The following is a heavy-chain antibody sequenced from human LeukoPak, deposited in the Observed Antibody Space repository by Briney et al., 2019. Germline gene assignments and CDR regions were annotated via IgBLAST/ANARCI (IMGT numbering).Heavy chain of an antibody. Sequence: SQTLSLTCAVSGGSISSGGYSWSWIRQPPGKGLEWIGYIYHSGSTYYNPSLKSRVTISVDRSKNQFSLKLSSVTAADTAVYYCARDSPRYCSGGSCYAFDIWGRGTMVTVSS. CDR3: ARDSPRYCSGGSCYAFDI. D-gene: IGHD2-15*01. CDR1: GGSISSGGYS. J-gene: IGHJ3*02. CDR2: IYHSGST. V-gene: IGHV4-30-2*01.